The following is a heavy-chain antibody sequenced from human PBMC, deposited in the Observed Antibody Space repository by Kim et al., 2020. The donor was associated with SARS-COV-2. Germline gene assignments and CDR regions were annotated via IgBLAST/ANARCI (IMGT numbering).Heavy chain of an antibody. D-gene: IGHD2-2*01. CDR2: ISGSGGST. Sequence: GGSLRLSCAASGFTFSSYAMSWVRQAPGKGLEWVSAISGSGGSTYYADSVKGRFTISRDNSKNTLYLQMNSLRAEDTAVYYCAKDRGCSSTSCYGDWYFDLWGRGTLVTVSS. CDR1: GFTFSSYA. V-gene: IGHV3-23*01. CDR3: AKDRGCSSTSCYGDWYFDL. J-gene: IGHJ2*01.